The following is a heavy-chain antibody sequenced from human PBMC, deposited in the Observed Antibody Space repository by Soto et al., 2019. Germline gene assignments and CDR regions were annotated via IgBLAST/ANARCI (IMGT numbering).Heavy chain of an antibody. CDR3: ASGSSSSCGSPCMGY. CDR2: INPNSGGT. Sequence: GASVKVSCKASGYTFTGYYMHWVRQAPGQGLEWMGWINPNSGGTNYAQKFQGRVTMTRDTSISTAYMELSRLRSDDTAVYYCASGSSSSCGSPCMGYWGQGTLVTVSS. D-gene: IGHD6-13*01. V-gene: IGHV1-2*02. CDR1: GYTFTGYY. J-gene: IGHJ4*02.